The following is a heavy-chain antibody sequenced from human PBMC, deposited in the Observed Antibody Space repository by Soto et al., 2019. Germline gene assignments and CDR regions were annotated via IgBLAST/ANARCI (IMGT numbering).Heavy chain of an antibody. V-gene: IGHV3-30*18. J-gene: IGHJ4*02. Sequence: QVQLVESGGGVVQPGRSLRLSCAASGFTFSSYGMHWVRQAPGKGLGWVAVISYDGSNKYYADSVKGRFTISRDNSKNTLYLQMNSLRAEDTAVYYCAKGPYSSGWYNFDYWGQGTLVTVSS. CDR1: GFTFSSYG. CDR3: AKGPYSSGWYNFDY. D-gene: IGHD6-19*01. CDR2: ISYDGSNK.